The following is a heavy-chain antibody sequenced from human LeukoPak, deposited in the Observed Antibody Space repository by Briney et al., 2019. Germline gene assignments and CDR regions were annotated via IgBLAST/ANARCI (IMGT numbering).Heavy chain of an antibody. CDR2: IYYSGST. J-gene: IGHJ6*02. CDR1: GGSISSSSYY. Sequence: PSETLSLTCTVSGGSISSSSYYWGWIRQPPGKGLEWIGSIYYSGSTYYNPSLKSRVTISVDTSKNQFSLKLSSVTAADTAVYYCARHRYSDWFERYYYYYYGMDVWGQGTTVTVSS. D-gene: IGHD3-9*01. V-gene: IGHV4-39*01. CDR3: ARHRYSDWFERYYYYYYGMDV.